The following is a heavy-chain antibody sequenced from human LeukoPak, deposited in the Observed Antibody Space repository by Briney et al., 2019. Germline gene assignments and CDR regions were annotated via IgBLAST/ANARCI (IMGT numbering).Heavy chain of an antibody. CDR1: GFTFSSYA. J-gene: IGHJ4*02. CDR3: AKPYYGSGSYYGFNYYAFDY. D-gene: IGHD3-10*01. Sequence: GGSLRLSCAASGFTFSSYAMSWVRQAPGKGLEWVSIISGSGGSANHADSVKGRFTISRDNSKNTLYLQMNSLRAEDTAVYYCAKPYYGSGSYYGFNYYAFDYWGQGILVTVSS. V-gene: IGHV3-23*01. CDR2: ISGSGGSA.